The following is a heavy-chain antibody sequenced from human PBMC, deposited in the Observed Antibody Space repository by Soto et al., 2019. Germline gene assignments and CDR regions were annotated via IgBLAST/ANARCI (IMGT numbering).Heavy chain of an antibody. J-gene: IGHJ6*02. Sequence: GASVKVSCKASGGTFSSYAISWVRQAPGQGLEWMGGIIPIFGTANYAQKFQCRVTITADESTSIAYRERSSMRSEDTAVYYCARGTYYDFWSGYYTGYYYYGMDVWGQGTTVTVSS. CDR1: GGTFSSYA. CDR3: ARGTYYDFWSGYYTGYYYYGMDV. D-gene: IGHD3-3*01. V-gene: IGHV1-69*13. CDR2: IIPIFGTA.